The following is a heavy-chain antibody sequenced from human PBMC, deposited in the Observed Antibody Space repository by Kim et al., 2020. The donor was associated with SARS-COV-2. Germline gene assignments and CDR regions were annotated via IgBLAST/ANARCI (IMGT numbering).Heavy chain of an antibody. CDR3: AKSPEQWLVLHY. J-gene: IGHJ4*02. CDR2: IWFDGSNK. D-gene: IGHD6-19*01. CDR1: GFTFSTYA. V-gene: IGHV3-33*06. Sequence: GGSLRLSCAASGFTFSTYAMHWVRQAPGKGLEWLAVIWFDGSNKFYADSVKGRFTISRDNSMNTLYLQMNSLRAEDTAVYYCAKSPEQWLVLHYWGQGTLVTVSS.